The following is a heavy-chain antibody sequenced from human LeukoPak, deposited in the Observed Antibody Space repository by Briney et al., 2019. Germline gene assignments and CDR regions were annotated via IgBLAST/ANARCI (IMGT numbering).Heavy chain of an antibody. Sequence: ASVKVSCKTSGYTFIDYYMRWVRQAPGQGLEWMGWLNPNSGGTNYAQKFQGRVSMTRDTSISTAYMELSGLTSGDTAVYYCARGAGSSGWLDYWGQGTLVTVSS. CDR1: GYTFIDYY. CDR2: LNPNSGGT. J-gene: IGHJ4*02. D-gene: IGHD6-19*01. V-gene: IGHV1-2*02. CDR3: ARGAGSSGWLDY.